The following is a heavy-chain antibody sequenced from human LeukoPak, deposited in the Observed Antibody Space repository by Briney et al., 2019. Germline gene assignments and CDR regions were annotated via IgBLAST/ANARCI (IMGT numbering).Heavy chain of an antibody. J-gene: IGHJ3*02. CDR1: GFTFSSYA. Sequence: PGGSLRLSCAASGFTFSSYAMSWVRQAPGKGLEWVSAISGSGGSTYYADSVRGRFIISRDNSKNTLYLQMSSLRVEDTALYYCAASITMIDDALDMWGQGTMITVSS. CDR3: AASITMIDDALDM. V-gene: IGHV3-23*01. CDR2: ISGSGGST. D-gene: IGHD3-22*01.